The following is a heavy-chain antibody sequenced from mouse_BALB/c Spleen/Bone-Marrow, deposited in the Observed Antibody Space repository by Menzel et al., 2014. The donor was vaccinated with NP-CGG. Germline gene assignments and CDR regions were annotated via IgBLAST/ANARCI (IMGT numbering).Heavy chain of an antibody. CDR3: ALLYGNYDY. D-gene: IGHD2-10*02. CDR2: IDPANGNT. J-gene: IGHJ2*01. CDR1: GFNIKDTY. V-gene: IGHV14-3*02. Sequence: VQLKQSGAELVKPGASVKSSCTASGFNIKDTYMHWVKQRPEQGLEWIGRIDPANGNTKYDPKFQGKATTTADTSSNTAYLQLSSLTSEGTAVYYCALLYGNYDYWGQGTTLTVSS.